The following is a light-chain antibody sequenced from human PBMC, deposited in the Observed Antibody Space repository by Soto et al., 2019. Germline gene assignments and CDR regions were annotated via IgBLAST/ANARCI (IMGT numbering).Light chain of an antibody. CDR1: QSVSSY. V-gene: IGKV3-11*01. Sequence: EIVLTQSPVTLSLSPGERATLSCRASQSVSSYLAWYQQKPGQAPRLLIYDASNRATGIPARFSGGGSGTDFTLTIDNLEPEDFAIYYCQQHLGRHTFGQGTKVDIK. CDR2: DAS. CDR3: QQHLGRHT. J-gene: IGKJ1*01.